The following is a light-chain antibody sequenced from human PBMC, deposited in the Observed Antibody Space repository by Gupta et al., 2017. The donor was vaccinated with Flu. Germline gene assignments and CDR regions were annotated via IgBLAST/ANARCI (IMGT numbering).Light chain of an antibody. CDR3: NSYGASTF. Sequence: SALTQPRSVSGSPGQSVAISCTGTSSDVGANDYVSWYQQNPGQAPKLISYDVHKRPSGVPDRLAGSKSGNTASLTISGLQPEDEADYHCNSYGASTFFGGGTRLTVL. CDR2: DVH. CDR1: SSDVGANDY. V-gene: IGLV2-11*01. J-gene: IGLJ2*01.